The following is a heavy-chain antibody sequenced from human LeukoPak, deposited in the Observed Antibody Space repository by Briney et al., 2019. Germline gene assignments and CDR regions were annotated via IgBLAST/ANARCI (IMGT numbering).Heavy chain of an antibody. Sequence: GGSLRLSCAASGFTFSNYAMSWVRQAPGKGLEWVSAISGSGGSTYYADSVKGRFTISRDISKNTLYLQMNSLRAEDTAVYYCVKPHYYDSSGYDYWGQGTLVTVSS. CDR2: ISGSGGST. V-gene: IGHV3-23*01. CDR3: VKPHYYDSSGYDY. CDR1: GFTFSNYA. J-gene: IGHJ4*02. D-gene: IGHD3-22*01.